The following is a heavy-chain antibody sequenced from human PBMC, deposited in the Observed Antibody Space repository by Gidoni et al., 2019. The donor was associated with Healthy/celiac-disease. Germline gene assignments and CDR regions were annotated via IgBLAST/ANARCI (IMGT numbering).Heavy chain of an antibody. CDR3: TTEQWLAGDAFDI. CDR1: GFTSSNGW. Sequence: EVQLVESGGGLVKPGRSLRLSCAAPGFTSSNGWMSWVRQAPGKWLEWVGRIKSKTDGGTTDYAAPVKGRFTISRDDSKNTLYLQMNSLKTEDTAVYYCTTEQWLAGDAFDIWGQGTMVTVSS. CDR2: IKSKTDGGTT. D-gene: IGHD6-19*01. J-gene: IGHJ3*02. V-gene: IGHV3-15*01.